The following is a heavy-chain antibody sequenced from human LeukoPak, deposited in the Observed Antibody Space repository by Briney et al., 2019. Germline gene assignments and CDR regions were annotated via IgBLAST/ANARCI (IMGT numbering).Heavy chain of an antibody. CDR3: ARDGDTAMAPFAW. D-gene: IGHD5-18*01. Sequence: SETLSLTCGVYGGSLSGYYWRWIRQPPGKGLEWIGEINHSGSTNYNPSLKSRVTISVDTSKNQFSLKLSSVTAADTAVYYCARDGDTAMAPFAWWGQGTLVTVSA. CDR1: GGSLSGYY. V-gene: IGHV4-34*01. J-gene: IGHJ4*02. CDR2: INHSGST.